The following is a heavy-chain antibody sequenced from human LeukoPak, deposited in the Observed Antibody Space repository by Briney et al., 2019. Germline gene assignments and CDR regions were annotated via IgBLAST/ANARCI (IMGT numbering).Heavy chain of an antibody. V-gene: IGHV4-39*01. CDR3: ARPRLELFPFDY. CDR1: GDSISSSSYY. CDR2: IYYSGST. D-gene: IGHD3-10*01. J-gene: IGHJ4*02. Sequence: SETLSLTCTVSGDSISSSSYYWGCIRQPPGKWLEWIVSIYYSGSTYYNPSLKSRVTISVDTSKNQFSLKLSSVTAADTAVFYCARPRLELFPFDYWGQGTLVTVSS.